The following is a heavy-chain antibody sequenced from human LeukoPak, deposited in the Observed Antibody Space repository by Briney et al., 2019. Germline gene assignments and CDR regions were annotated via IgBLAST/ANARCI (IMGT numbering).Heavy chain of an antibody. CDR2: LYYSGST. J-gene: IGHJ5*02. V-gene: IGHV4-39*07. CDR1: GGSISSSSYF. Sequence: KTSETLSLTCTVSGGSISSSSYFWGWIRQPPGKGLEWIGSLYYSGSTFYNPSLKSRVTISVDTSKNQFSLKLSSVTAADTAVYYCARAFGGRLGWFDPWGQGTLVTVSS. CDR3: ARAFGGRLGWFDP. D-gene: IGHD5-12*01.